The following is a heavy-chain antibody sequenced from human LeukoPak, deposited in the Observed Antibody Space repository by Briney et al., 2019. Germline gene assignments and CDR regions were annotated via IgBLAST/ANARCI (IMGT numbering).Heavy chain of an antibody. CDR2: IYHSGST. CDR1: GYSISSGYY. D-gene: IGHD3-10*01. V-gene: IGHV4-38-2*02. J-gene: IGHJ6*03. CDR3: ARVVRGITMVRGVIAYYYYYYMDV. Sequence: SETLSLTCTVSGYSISSGYYWGWIRQPPGKGLEWIGSIYHSGSTYYNPSLKSRVTISVDTSKNQFSLKLSSVTAADTAVYYCARVVRGITMVRGVIAYYYYYYMDVWGKGTTVTVSS.